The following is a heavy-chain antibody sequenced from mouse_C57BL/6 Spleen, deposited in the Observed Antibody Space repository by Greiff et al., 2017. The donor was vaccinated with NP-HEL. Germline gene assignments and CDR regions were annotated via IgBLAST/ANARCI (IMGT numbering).Heavy chain of an antibody. CDR3: ADLYGNFAY. CDR1: GFTFSDYG. CDR2: ISSGSSTI. J-gene: IGHJ3*01. Sequence: EVQGVESGGGLVKPGGSLKLSCAASGFTFSDYGMHWVRQAPEKGLEWVAYISSGSSTIYYADTVKGRFTISRDNAKNTLFLQMTSLRSEDTAMYYCADLYGNFAYWGQGTLVTVSA. V-gene: IGHV5-17*01. D-gene: IGHD2-1*01.